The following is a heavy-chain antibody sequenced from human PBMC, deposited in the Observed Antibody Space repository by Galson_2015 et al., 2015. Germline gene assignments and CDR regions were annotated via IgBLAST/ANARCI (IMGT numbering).Heavy chain of an antibody. J-gene: IGHJ4*02. D-gene: IGHD3-22*01. Sequence: QSGAEVKKPGESLKISCKGSGYSFTSYWIGWVRQMPGKGLEWMGIIYPGDSDTRYSPSFQGQVTISADKSISTAYLQWSSLKASDTAMYYCARRLSYYDSSGYFDYWGQGTLVTVSS. CDR3: ARRLSYYDSSGYFDY. V-gene: IGHV5-51*01. CDR2: IYPGDSDT. CDR1: GYSFTSYW.